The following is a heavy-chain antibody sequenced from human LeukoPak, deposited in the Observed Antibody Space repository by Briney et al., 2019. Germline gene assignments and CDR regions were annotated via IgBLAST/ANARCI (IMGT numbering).Heavy chain of an antibody. V-gene: IGHV3-23*01. CDR3: AKGDADYVAPYYYYGMDV. D-gene: IGHD4-17*01. CDR1: GFTVSSNY. Sequence: GGSLRLSCAASGFTVSSNYMSWVRQAPGKGLEWVSAISGSGGSTYYADSVKGRFTISRDNSKNTLYLQMNSLRAEDTAVYYCAKGDADYVAPYYYYGMDVWGQGTTVTVSS. CDR2: ISGSGGST. J-gene: IGHJ6*02.